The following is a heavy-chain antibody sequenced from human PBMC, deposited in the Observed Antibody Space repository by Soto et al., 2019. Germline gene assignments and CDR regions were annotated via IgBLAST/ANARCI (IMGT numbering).Heavy chain of an antibody. D-gene: IGHD2-15*01. Sequence: GASVKVSCPASRYTFARYTRNFVRQAPGQRLEWMGWINPDNGNTKSSQKFQDRVIITRDTSASTAYMDLSSLRSEDTAVYYCARGIATGQLDPWGQGTLVTVSS. J-gene: IGHJ5*02. CDR3: ARGIATGQLDP. CDR2: INPDNGNT. CDR1: RYTFARYT. V-gene: IGHV1-3*01.